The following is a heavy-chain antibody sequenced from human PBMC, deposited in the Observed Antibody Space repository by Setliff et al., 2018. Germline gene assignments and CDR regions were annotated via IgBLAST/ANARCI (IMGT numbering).Heavy chain of an antibody. CDR2: VNHSGGT. V-gene: IGHV4-34*01. CDR1: EASFSGFY. Sequence: TSETLSLTCVVYEASFSGFYWSWIRQPPGKGLEWVGEVNHSGGTNYNPSLKSRVTISVDTSKNQFSLKVKSVTAADTAVFYCARGYAARVGFGNWFDPWGQGTLVTVSS. CDR3: ARGYAARVGFGNWFDP. D-gene: IGHD6-6*01. J-gene: IGHJ5*02.